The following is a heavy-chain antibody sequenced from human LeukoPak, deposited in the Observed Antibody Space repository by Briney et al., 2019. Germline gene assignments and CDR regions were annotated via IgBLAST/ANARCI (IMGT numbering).Heavy chain of an antibody. J-gene: IGHJ4*02. CDR2: INHSGST. V-gene: IGHV4-34*01. CDR3: ASRVGYSYGPRRRGQFDY. Sequence: SETLSLTCAVYGGSFSGYYWSWIRRPPGKGLEWIGEINHSGSTNYNPSLKSRVTISVDTSKNQFSLKLSSVTAADTAVYYCASRVGYSYGPRRRGQFDYWGQGTLVTVSS. CDR1: GGSFSGYY. D-gene: IGHD5-18*01.